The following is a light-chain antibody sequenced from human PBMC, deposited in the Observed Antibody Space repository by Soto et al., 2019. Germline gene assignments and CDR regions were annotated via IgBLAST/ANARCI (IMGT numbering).Light chain of an antibody. CDR1: QSVSSY. Sequence: EIVLTQSPATLSLSPGERATLSCRASQSVSSYLAWYQQKPGQTPRLLIYDASNRATGIPARFSGSGSGTDFTLTISSLEPEDFAVYYCQQRITWPLTLGGGTKVEIK. CDR2: DAS. CDR3: QQRITWPLT. J-gene: IGKJ4*01. V-gene: IGKV3-11*01.